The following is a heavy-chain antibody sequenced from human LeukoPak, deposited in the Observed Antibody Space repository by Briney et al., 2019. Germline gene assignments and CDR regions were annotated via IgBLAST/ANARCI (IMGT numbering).Heavy chain of an antibody. CDR1: CGYIRCYY. CDR3: AREAHYYDSSGYYISWFDP. V-gene: IGHV4-59*01. CDR2: NYYSEGT. J-gene: IGHJ5*02. Sequence: PAEPLSHLYTLSCGYIRCYYRRWLQPPAPREVEWIGYNYYSEGTNYKPSLQSRFTLPIDTSKNQLSLKLSSVTAVDTAVYYGAREAHYYDSSGYYISWFDPWGQGTLVTVSS. D-gene: IGHD3-22*01.